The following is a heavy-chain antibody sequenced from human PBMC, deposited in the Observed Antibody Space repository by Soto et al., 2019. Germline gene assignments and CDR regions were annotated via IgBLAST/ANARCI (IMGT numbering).Heavy chain of an antibody. V-gene: IGHV3-33*01. CDR2: IWYDGSNK. D-gene: IGHD3-10*01. CDR3: AREGTMVRGYYYFDY. J-gene: IGHJ4*02. Sequence: GGSLRLSCAASGFTFSSYCMHWVRQAPGKGLEWVAVIWYDGSNKYYADSVKGRFTISRDNYKNTLYLKMNSLRAEDTAVYYCAREGTMVRGYYYFDYWGQGTLVTVSS. CDR1: GFTFSSYC.